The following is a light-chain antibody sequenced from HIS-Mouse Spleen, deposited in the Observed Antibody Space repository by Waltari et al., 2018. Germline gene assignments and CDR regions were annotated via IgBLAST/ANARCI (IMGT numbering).Light chain of an antibody. V-gene: IGKV1D-8*02. Sequence: AIWMTQSPSLLSASTGDRVTISCRMSQGIRSSLAWYQQKPGKAPELLIYAASTLQSGVPSRFSGSGSGTDFTLTISCLQSEDFATYYCQQYYSFPLTFGGGTKVEIK. CDR1: QGIRSS. CDR3: QQYYSFPLT. J-gene: IGKJ4*01. CDR2: AAS.